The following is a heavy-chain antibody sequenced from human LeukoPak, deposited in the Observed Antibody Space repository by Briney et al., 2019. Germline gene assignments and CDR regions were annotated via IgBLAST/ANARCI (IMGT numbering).Heavy chain of an antibody. J-gene: IGHJ4*02. CDR1: GGSISIYY. D-gene: IGHD6-6*01. Sequence: SETLSLTCTVSGGSISIYYWSWIRQPPGKGLEWIGYIYYSGSTNYNPSLKSRVTISVDTSKNQFSLKLSSVTAADTAVYYCARRTYSSSHAFDYWGQGTLVTVSS. CDR2: IYYSGST. CDR3: ARRTYSSSHAFDY. V-gene: IGHV4-59*08.